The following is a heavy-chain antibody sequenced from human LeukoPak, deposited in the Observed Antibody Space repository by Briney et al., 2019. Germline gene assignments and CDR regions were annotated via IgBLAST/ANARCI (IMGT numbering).Heavy chain of an antibody. CDR1: GFTFSSYA. CDR2: IYYSGST. J-gene: IGHJ4*02. CDR3: ARAQTRGSYFDY. D-gene: IGHD1-26*01. Sequence: PGGSLRLSCAASGFTFSSYAMHWVRQPPGKGLEWIGSIYYSGSTYYNPSLKSRVTISVDTSKNQFSLKLSSVTAADTAVYYCARAQTRGSYFDYWGQGTLVTVSS. V-gene: IGHV4-39*07.